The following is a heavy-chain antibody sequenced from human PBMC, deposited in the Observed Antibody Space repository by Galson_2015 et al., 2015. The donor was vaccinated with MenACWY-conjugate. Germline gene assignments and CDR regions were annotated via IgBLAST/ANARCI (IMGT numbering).Heavy chain of an antibody. D-gene: IGHD7-27*01. J-gene: IGHJ3*02. Sequence: SLRLSCAASGFTFTNNDMSWVRQAPGKGLEWVSLIYSDGRTDYADSVKGRFTISRDISKNTLYLQMSALRVEDTAVYYCASSRFNWGPDGFDIWGQGTMVTVSS. V-gene: IGHV3-53*01. CDR2: IYSDGRT. CDR3: ASSRFNWGPDGFDI. CDR1: GFTFTNND.